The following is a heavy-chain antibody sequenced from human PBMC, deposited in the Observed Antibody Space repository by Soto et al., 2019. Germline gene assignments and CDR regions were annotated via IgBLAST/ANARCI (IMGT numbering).Heavy chain of an antibody. D-gene: IGHD2-2*01. CDR3: ARVVVTDAIWGYNWFEP. CDR2: IYHSVST. V-gene: IGHV4-30-2*01. J-gene: IGHJ5*02. Sequence: SETLSLTCSFSVCSIISCFYSLSLIRQRPWKGLEWIGYIYHSVSTYYNPSLKIRVTISLDRSKNQFSLKLSSVTAADTAVYYCARVVVTDAIWGYNWFEPRRKGNMVTGPS. CDR1: VCSIISCFYS.